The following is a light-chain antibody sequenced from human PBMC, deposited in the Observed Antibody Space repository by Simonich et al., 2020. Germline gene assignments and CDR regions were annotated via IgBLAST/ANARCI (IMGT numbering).Light chain of an antibody. CDR2: DAS. V-gene: IGKV3D-20*01. CDR3: QQYYSTPYT. Sequence: EIVLTQSPGTLSLSPGERATLSCRASQSVSSSYLAWYQQKPGLAPRLLIYDASSRATGIPDRFSGSGSGTDFTLTISRLEPEDFAVYYCQQYYSTPYTFGQGTKLEIK. J-gene: IGKJ2*01. CDR1: QSVSSSY.